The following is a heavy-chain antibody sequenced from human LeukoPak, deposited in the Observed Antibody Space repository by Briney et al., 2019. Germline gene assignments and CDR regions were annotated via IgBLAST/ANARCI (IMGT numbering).Heavy chain of an antibody. V-gene: IGHV4-34*01. CDR3: ARGPLGYCSSTSCYNDDAFDI. Sequence: PSETLSLTCTVSGGAISSYYWSWIRQPPGKGLEWIGEINHSGSTNYNPSLKSRVTISVDTSKNQFSLKLSSVTAADTAVYYCARGPLGYCSSTSCYNDDAFDIWGQGTMVTVSS. D-gene: IGHD2-2*02. CDR2: INHSGST. J-gene: IGHJ3*02. CDR1: GGAISSYY.